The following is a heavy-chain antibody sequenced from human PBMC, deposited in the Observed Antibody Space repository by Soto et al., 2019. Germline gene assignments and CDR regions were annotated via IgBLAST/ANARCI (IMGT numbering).Heavy chain of an antibody. J-gene: IGHJ4*02. CDR2: ISPDGSST. Sequence: DVQLVESGGALVQPGGSLRLPCEASEFPFRNYWMHWVRQVPGKGLVWVSRISPDGSSTSYADSVRGRFTISRDNAKNTLYLQMNSLRVEDTAVYYCARGPSGSAFYVGDYWGQGTLVTVSS. CDR3: ARGPSGSAFYVGDY. D-gene: IGHD3-16*01. CDR1: EFPFRNYW. V-gene: IGHV3-74*01.